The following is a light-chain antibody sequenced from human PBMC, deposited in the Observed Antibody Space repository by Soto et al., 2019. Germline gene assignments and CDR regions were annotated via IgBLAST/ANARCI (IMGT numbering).Light chain of an antibody. J-gene: IGKJ4*01. V-gene: IGKV1-27*01. CDR3: QNVKEAPLT. CDR1: QGISTY. CDR2: AAA. Sequence: DIHMTQSPSSLSASVGDRVTITCRASQGISTYVAWFQQKPGKAPQLLIYAAATLISGVPSRFSGSGSVTDFTFTISSLQPEDVATYYCQNVKEAPLTFGGGTKVEL.